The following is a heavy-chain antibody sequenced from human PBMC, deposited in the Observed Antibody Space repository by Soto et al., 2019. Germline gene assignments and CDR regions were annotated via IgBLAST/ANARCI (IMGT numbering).Heavy chain of an antibody. V-gene: IGHV3-30*09. CDR2: ISYDGSNK. Sequence: QVQLVESGGGVVQPGGSLRLSCAASGFTFSSYAMHWVRQAPGKGLEWVAVISYDGSNKYYADSVKGRFAISRDNSKNTLYLQMNRLRAEDTAVYYCARHKRDLRFLEWSYYFDYGGQGTLVTVSS. CDR1: GFTFSSYA. J-gene: IGHJ4*02. D-gene: IGHD3-3*01. CDR3: ARHKRDLRFLEWSYYFDY.